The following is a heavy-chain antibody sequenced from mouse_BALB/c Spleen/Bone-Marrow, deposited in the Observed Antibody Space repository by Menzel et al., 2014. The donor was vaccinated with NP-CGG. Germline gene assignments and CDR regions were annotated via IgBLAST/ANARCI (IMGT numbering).Heavy chain of an antibody. CDR1: GYSITSGYY. CDR2: ISYDGSN. J-gene: IGHJ1*01. D-gene: IGHD4-1*01. Sequence: EVQVVESGPGLVKPSQSLSLPCSVTGYSITSGYYWNWIRQFPGNKLEWMGYISYDGSNNYNPSLKNRISITRDTSKNQSFLKLNSVTTEDTATYYCARGGTGRVYFDVWGAGTTVTVSS. V-gene: IGHV3-6*02. CDR3: ARGGTGRVYFDV.